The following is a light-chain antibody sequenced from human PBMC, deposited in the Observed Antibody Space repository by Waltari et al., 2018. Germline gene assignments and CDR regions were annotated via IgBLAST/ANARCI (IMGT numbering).Light chain of an antibody. Sequence: EIVLAQYPSTQSLSPGERATLSCRAIQTVSSYLAWYQQKPGHAPRLLIYAASNRATGIPARFSGSGSGTDFTLTISSLEPEDFAVYYCHQRSNWPLFTFGPGTKVDIK. CDR3: HQRSNWPLFT. V-gene: IGKV3-11*01. J-gene: IGKJ3*01. CDR1: QTVSSY. CDR2: AAS.